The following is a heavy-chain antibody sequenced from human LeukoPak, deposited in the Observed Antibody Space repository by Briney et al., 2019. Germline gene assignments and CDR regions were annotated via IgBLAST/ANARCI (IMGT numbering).Heavy chain of an antibody. CDR2: ISSSGSTI. Sequence: GGSLRLSCAASGFTFSSYDMNWVRQAPGEGLEWVSYISSSGSTIYYADSVKGRFTISRDNAKNSLYLRMNSLRAEDTAVYYCAKDSSADDSSGYSYYFDYWGQGTLVTVSS. D-gene: IGHD3-22*01. CDR1: GFTFSSYD. V-gene: IGHV3-48*03. J-gene: IGHJ4*02. CDR3: AKDSSADDSSGYSYYFDY.